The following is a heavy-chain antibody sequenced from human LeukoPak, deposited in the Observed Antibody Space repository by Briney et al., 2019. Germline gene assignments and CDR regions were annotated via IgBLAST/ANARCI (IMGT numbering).Heavy chain of an antibody. V-gene: IGHV1-46*01. CDR3: ARGHDPTDYYDSSGYYTGLGY. CDR1: GYTFTSYY. J-gene: IGHJ4*02. CDR2: INPSGGST. Sequence: ASVKVSCKAPGYTFTSYYMHWVRQAPGQGLEWMGIINPSGGSTSYAQKFQGRVTMTRDTSTSTVYMELSSLRSEDTAVYYCARGHDPTDYYDSSGYYTGLGYWGQGTLVTVSS. D-gene: IGHD3-22*01.